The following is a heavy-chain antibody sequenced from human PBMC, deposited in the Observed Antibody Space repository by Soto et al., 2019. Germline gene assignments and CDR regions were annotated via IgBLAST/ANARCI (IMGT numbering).Heavy chain of an antibody. CDR3: AKARGCGSGRNNHYYGMDV. J-gene: IGHJ6*02. D-gene: IGHD3-10*01. CDR2: IIPIFNIP. Sequence: ASVKVSCKDSGGTLSSYAITWVRLAPGQGLEWMGGIIPIFNIPDYAQKFQGRVSITADKATSTAYMELSNLRPEDTAIYYCAKARGCGSGRNNHYYGMDVWGQGTTVTVSS. CDR1: GGTLSSYA. V-gene: IGHV1-69*10.